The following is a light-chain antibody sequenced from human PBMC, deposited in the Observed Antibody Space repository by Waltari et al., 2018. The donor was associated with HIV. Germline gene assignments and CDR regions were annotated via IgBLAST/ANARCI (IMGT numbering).Light chain of an antibody. CDR1: SSNIGAGYH. J-gene: IGLJ1*01. Sequence: QSVLTQPPSVSGAPGQRVTISCTGSSSNIGAGYHVHWYQQLPGTAPKLLIYGNSNRPSGVLDRFSGSKSGTSASLAITGLQAEDEADYHCQSHDSSLSGYVFGTGTKVTVL. CDR3: QSHDSSLSGYV. V-gene: IGLV1-40*01. CDR2: GNS.